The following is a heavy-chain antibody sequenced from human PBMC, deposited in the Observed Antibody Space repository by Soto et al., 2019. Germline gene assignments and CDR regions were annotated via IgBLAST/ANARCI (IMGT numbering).Heavy chain of an antibody. Sequence: PSETLSLTCAVSGYSISSGNYWAWIRQPPGRGLEWIGSLYHIGSTHYNTSLKSRATISVDTSKNHFSLELSSVTAADTAIYYCRSSTSCYDESCVDVWGQGTMVTAP. CDR3: RSSTSCYDESCVDV. J-gene: IGHJ6*02. CDR1: GYSISSGNY. V-gene: IGHV4-38-2*01. CDR2: LYHIGST. D-gene: IGHD2-2*01.